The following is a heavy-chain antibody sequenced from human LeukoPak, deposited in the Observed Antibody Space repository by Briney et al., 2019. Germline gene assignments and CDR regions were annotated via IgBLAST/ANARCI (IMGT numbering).Heavy chain of an antibody. Sequence: GRSLRLSCAASGFTFSNYAIHWVRQAPGKGLEWVAVISYDGTKKYHADSVKGRFTISRDNSKNTLYLQMDSLRTEDTAVYYCARIDCSSTSCLDYWGQGTLVTVSS. D-gene: IGHD2-2*01. CDR3: ARIDCSSTSCLDY. V-gene: IGHV3-30-3*01. CDR2: ISYDGTKK. CDR1: GFTFSNYA. J-gene: IGHJ4*02.